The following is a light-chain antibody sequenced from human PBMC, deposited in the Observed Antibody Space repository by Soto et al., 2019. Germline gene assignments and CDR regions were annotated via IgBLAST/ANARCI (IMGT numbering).Light chain of an antibody. CDR3: QQYNNSPHT. CDR2: GAS. J-gene: IGKJ1*01. Sequence: EIVMTQSPATLSLSSGERATLSCRASQGVSINLAWFQQIPGQAPRLLIYGASTLASGIPARFSGSGSGTDFTLAISSLQSEDFATYYCQQYNNSPHTFGLGTKVEIK. V-gene: IGKV3-15*01. CDR1: QGVSIN.